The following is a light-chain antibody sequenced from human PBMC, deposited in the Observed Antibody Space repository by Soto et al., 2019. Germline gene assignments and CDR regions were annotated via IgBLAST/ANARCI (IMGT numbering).Light chain of an antibody. CDR1: SSNIGRNT. J-gene: IGLJ3*02. CDR2: GNN. CDR3: ATWDDSLKGWV. V-gene: IGLV1-44*01. Sequence: QSVLTQPPSASGTPGQTVAISWSGSSSNIGRNTVNWYQQFPGTAPKILIYGNNQRPSGVPDRLSGSKSATSASLAISGLLSEDESDYYCATWDDSLKGWVFGGGTKLTVL.